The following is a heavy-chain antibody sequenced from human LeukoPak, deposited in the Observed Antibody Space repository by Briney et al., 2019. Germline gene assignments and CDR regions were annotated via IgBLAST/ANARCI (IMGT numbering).Heavy chain of an antibody. CDR2: INTNTGTP. D-gene: IGHD1-26*01. CDR1: GYPFTNYA. V-gene: IGHV7-4-1*02. J-gene: IGHJ6*03. Sequence: ASLKLSCTASGYPFTNYAMNWVRQAPGQGLEWMGWINTNTGTPTYAQGFTGRFVFSLDTSVSTAYLQISSLKAADTAVYYCARVGTTRSAYYMDVWGKGTTVTVSS. CDR3: ARVGTTRSAYYMDV.